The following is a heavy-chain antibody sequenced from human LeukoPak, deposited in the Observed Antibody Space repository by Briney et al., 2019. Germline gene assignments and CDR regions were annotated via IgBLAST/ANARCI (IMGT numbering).Heavy chain of an antibody. Sequence: SETLSLTCAVSGGSSSSGGYSWSWIRQPPGKGLEWIGYIYHSGSTYYNPSLKSRVTISVDRSKNQFSLKLSSVTAADTAVYYCASSVVTRSPFDYWGQGTLVTVSS. V-gene: IGHV4-30-2*01. CDR1: GGSSSSGGYS. CDR2: IYHSGST. J-gene: IGHJ4*02. CDR3: ASSVVTRSPFDY. D-gene: IGHD4-23*01.